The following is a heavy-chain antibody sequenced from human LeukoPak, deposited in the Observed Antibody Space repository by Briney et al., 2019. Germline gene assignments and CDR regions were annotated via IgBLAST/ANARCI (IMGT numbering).Heavy chain of an antibody. Sequence: SETLSLTCTVSGGSISGGGYYWSWIRQHPGQGLEWIGYIYYSGSTYYNPSLKSRVTISVDTSKNQFSLKLSSVTAADTAVYYCARDGGTIFGVVPRAFDIWGQGTMVTVSS. D-gene: IGHD3-3*01. CDR2: IYYSGST. V-gene: IGHV4-31*03. CDR1: GGSISGGGYY. J-gene: IGHJ3*02. CDR3: ARDGGTIFGVVPRAFDI.